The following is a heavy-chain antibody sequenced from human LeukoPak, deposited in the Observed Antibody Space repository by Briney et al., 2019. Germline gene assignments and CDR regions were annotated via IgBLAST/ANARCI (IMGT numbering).Heavy chain of an antibody. CDR2: TKQDGSEK. CDR3: ARDQRGRIDSSGWVEEVY. Sequence: GGSLRLSCAASGFTFSSYWMSWVRQAPGKGLEWVANTKQDGSEKYYVDSVKGRFTISRDNAKNSLYLQMNSLRAEDTAVYCCARDQRGRIDSSGWVEEVYWGQGTLVTVSS. J-gene: IGHJ4*02. D-gene: IGHD6-19*01. V-gene: IGHV3-7*01. CDR1: GFTFSSYW.